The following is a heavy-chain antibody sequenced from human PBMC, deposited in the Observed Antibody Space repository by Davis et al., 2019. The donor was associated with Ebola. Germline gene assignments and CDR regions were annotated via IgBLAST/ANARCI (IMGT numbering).Heavy chain of an antibody. V-gene: IGHV4-34*01. CDR1: GGSFSGYY. D-gene: IGHD3-10*01. J-gene: IGHJ4*02. Sequence: GSLRLSCAVYGGSFSGYYWSWIRQPPGKGLEWIGSIYYSGSTYYNPSLKSRVTISVDTSKNQFSLKLSSVTAADTAVYYCARGRSYYYGSGTYWGYWGQGTLVTVSS. CDR2: IYYSGST. CDR3: ARGRSYYYGSGTYWGY.